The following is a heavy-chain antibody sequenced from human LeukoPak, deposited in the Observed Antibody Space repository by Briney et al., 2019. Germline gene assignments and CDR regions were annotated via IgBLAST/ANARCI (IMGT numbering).Heavy chain of an antibody. CDR2: INHSGST. CDR3: ARSRPAAGRFDP. V-gene: IGHV4-34*01. J-gene: IGHJ5*02. D-gene: IGHD6-13*01. Sequence: SETLSLTCAVYGGSFSGYYWSWIRQPPGKGLEWIGEINHSGSTNYNPSLKSRVTISVDTSKSQFSLKLSSVTAADTAVYYCARSRPAAGRFDPWGQGTLVTVSS. CDR1: GGSFSGYY.